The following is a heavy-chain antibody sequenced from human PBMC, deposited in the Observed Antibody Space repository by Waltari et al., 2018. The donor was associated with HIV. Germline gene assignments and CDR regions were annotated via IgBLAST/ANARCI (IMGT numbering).Heavy chain of an antibody. CDR1: GFSFSSDG. D-gene: IGHD3-22*01. J-gene: IGHJ3*02. CDR2: IWDDGSIK. Sequence: QVQLVESGGGVVQPGRSLRVSCAASGFSFSSDGIHLVRQEPGQGLEWVAVIWDDGSIKYYADSVKGRFTISRDNSKNTLYLQMSSLRAEDTAIYYCAKYGRNYYDSSGYSGAFDIWGQGTMVTVSS. V-gene: IGHV3-30*18. CDR3: AKYGRNYYDSSGYSGAFDI.